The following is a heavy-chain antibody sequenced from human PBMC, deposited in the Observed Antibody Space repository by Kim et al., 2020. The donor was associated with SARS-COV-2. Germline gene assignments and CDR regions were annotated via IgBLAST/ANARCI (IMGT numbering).Heavy chain of an antibody. D-gene: IGHD4-17*01. CDR1: GGTFSSYA. CDR2: IIPIFGTA. J-gene: IGHJ6*02. CDR3: ARGIQPTRGYGDYDLSWTYYYYYGMDV. Sequence: SVKVSCKASGGTFSSYAISWVRQAPGQGLEWMGGIIPIFGTANYAQKFQGRVTITADESTSTAYMELSSLRSEDTAVYYCARGIQPTRGYGDYDLSWTYYYYYGMDVWGQGTTVTVSS. V-gene: IGHV1-69*13.